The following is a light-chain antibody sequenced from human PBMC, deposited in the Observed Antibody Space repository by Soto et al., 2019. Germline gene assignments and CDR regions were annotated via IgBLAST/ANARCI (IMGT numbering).Light chain of an antibody. CDR3: QQHYQWPIT. J-gene: IGKJ5*01. V-gene: IGKV3-11*01. CDR1: QSVSSY. Sequence: EILLTQSPATLSLSPGERATLSCRASQSVSSYLAWYQQKPGQAPRLLIYDASNRATGIPARFSGSGSGTDVTLTISSLEPEDFAVYYCQQHYQWPITFGQGTRLEI. CDR2: DAS.